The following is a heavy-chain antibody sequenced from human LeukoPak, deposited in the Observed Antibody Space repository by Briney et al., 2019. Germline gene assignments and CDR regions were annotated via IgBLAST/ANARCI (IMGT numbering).Heavy chain of an antibody. V-gene: IGHV3-15*01. CDR1: GFTFSNAW. Sequence: SGGSLRLSCAASGFTFSNAWMSWVRQAPGRGLEWVGRIKSKTDGGTTDYAAPVKGRFTISRDDSKNTLYLQMNSLKTEDTAVYYCTTYRHYYGSGSYSYGMDVWGQGTTVPVSS. CDR2: IKSKTDGGTT. J-gene: IGHJ6*02. D-gene: IGHD3-10*01. CDR3: TTYRHYYGSGSYSYGMDV.